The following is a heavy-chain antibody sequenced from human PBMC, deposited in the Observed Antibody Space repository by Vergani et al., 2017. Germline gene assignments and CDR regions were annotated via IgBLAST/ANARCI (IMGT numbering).Heavy chain of an antibody. Sequence: VEAGGGLVQPGGSLRLSCTASGFTFQAFAFHWVRQVSGRGLEWVSGIDRNYGVKNGNSFEGRFSISRDNSKNTLYLQMNSLRAEDTAVYYCAKGPNLGEWGRWGQGTMVTVSS. J-gene: IGHJ3*01. V-gene: IGHV3-9*01. CDR2: IDRNYGVK. D-gene: IGHD3-10*01. CDR1: GFTFQAFA. CDR3: AKGPNLGEWGR.